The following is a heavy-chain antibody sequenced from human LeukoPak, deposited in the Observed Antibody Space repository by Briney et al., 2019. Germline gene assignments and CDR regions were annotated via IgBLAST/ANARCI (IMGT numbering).Heavy chain of an antibody. CDR3: ARGEYGLFDY. J-gene: IGHJ4*02. CDR2: IYYSGST. V-gene: IGHV4-61*01. CDR1: GGSISGGSCY. D-gene: IGHD2/OR15-2a*01. Sequence: PSETLSLTCTVSGGSISGGSCYWSWIRQPPGKGLEWIGYIYYSGSTKYNLSLKSRVTISVDTSKNQLSLKLSSVTAADTAVYYCARGEYGLFDYWGQGTLVTGSS.